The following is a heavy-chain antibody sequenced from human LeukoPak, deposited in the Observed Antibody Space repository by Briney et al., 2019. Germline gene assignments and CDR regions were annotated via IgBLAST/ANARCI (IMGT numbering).Heavy chain of an antibody. V-gene: IGHV3-7*01. J-gene: IGHJ4*02. CDR3: ARDKVVGATLFDY. CDR1: GFTFISYW. Sequence: PGGSLRLSCAASGFTFISYWMSWVRQAPGKGLEWVANIKQDGSDKYYVDSVKGRFTISRDNAKNSVYLQMNSVRDEDTAVYYCARDKVVGATLFDYWGQGTLVTVSS. D-gene: IGHD1-26*01. CDR2: IKQDGSDK.